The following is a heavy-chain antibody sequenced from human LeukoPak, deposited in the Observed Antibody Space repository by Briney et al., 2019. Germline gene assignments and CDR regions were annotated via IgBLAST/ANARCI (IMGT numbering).Heavy chain of an antibody. CDR2: ISYDGSNK. CDR3: ARDYVSGWYYSYYYYGMDV. D-gene: IGHD6-19*01. J-gene: IGHJ6*02. V-gene: IGHV3-30-3*01. CDR1: GFTFSSYA. Sequence: PGGSLRLSCAASGFTFSSYAMHWVRQAPGKGLEWVAVISYDGSNKYYADSVKGRFTISRDNSKNTLYLQMNSLRAEDTPVYYCARDYVSGWYYSYYYYGMDVWGQGTTVTVSS.